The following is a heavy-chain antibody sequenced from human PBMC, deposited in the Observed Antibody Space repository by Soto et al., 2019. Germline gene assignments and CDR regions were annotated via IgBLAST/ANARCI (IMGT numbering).Heavy chain of an antibody. D-gene: IGHD3-22*01. Sequence: PGGSLRLSCAASGVIFSTYSMSWVRQAPGKGLEWVSGISGSGAGTNYADSVKGRFTISRDNSNNTLYLQMNSLRAEDTAVYYCAKYYFDISMGFLDYWGQGTLVTVSS. J-gene: IGHJ4*02. CDR2: ISGSGAGT. V-gene: IGHV3-23*01. CDR1: GVIFSTYS. CDR3: AKYYFDISMGFLDY.